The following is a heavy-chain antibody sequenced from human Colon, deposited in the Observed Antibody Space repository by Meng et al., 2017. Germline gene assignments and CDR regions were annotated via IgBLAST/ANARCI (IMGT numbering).Heavy chain of an antibody. CDR2: SNPTGGRT. J-gene: IGHJ4*02. CDR3: VREFTGGYFDY. CDR1: GDTFTNYY. D-gene: IGHD3-16*01. Sequence: QLQLVQSGAEVKKPGASGKISCDAFGDTFTNYYVHWVRQAPGQRLEWMGLSNPTGGRTNYAQKFRGRVTMTRDTSTNTVHMELSSLASEDTALYYCVREFTGGYFDYWGQGTLVTVSS. V-gene: IGHV1-46*01.